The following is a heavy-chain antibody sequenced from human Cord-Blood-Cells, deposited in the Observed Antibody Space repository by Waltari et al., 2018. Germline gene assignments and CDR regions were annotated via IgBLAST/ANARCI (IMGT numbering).Heavy chain of an antibody. Sequence: QVQLQESGPGLVKPSETLSLTCTVPGGSISSYYWSWIRQPAGKGLEWIGRIYTSGSTNYNPSLKSRVTMSVDTSKNQFSLKLSSVTAADTAVYYCARERIVGATGWFDPWGQGTLVTVSS. V-gene: IGHV4-4*07. CDR2: IYTSGST. CDR3: ARERIVGATGWFDP. CDR1: GGSISSYY. D-gene: IGHD1-26*01. J-gene: IGHJ5*02.